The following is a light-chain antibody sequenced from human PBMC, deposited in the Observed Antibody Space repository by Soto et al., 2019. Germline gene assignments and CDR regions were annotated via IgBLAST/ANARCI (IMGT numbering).Light chain of an antibody. J-gene: IGKJ2*01. CDR1: QSVLYSSNNKNY. CDR3: QQDESTPPT. V-gene: IGKV4-1*01. Sequence: DIVMTQSPDSLAVSLGERATINCKSSQSVLYSSNNKNYLAWYQQRPGQPPKLLIYRASTRESGVPDRFCGSGSGTDSAHTITSQHAEDAAGYYCQQDESTPPTFRQGTKLEIK. CDR2: RAS.